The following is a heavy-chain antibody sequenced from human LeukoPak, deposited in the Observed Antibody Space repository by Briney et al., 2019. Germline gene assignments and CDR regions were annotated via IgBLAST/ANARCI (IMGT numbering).Heavy chain of an antibody. V-gene: IGHV4-34*01. CDR3: ARVPVTMVRGVIISFDY. Sequence: SETLSLTCAVYGGSFSGYYWSWIRQPPGKGLEWIGEIYHSGSTNYNPSLKSRVTISVDKSKNQFSLKLSSVTAADTAVYYCARVPVTMVRGVIISFDYWGQGTLVTVSS. CDR2: IYHSGST. CDR1: GGSFSGYY. J-gene: IGHJ4*02. D-gene: IGHD3-10*01.